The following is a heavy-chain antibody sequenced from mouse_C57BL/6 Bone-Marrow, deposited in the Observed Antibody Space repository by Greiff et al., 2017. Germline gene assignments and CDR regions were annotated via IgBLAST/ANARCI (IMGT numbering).Heavy chain of an antibody. CDR2: FYPGSGSI. V-gene: IGHV1-62-2*01. D-gene: IGHD2-4*01. CDR3: ARHERYYDYEGYFDY. CDR1: GYIFTEYT. J-gene: IGHJ2*01. Sequence: QVQLQQSGAELVKPGASVKLSCKASGYIFTEYTIHWVKQRSGQGLEWIGWFYPGSGSIKYNERFKDKATLTADKSSNTVYMELSRLTSEDSAVYFWARHERYYDYEGYFDYWGQGTTLTVSS.